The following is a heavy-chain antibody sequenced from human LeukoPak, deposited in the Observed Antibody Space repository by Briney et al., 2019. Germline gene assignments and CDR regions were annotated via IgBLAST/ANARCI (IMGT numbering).Heavy chain of an antibody. Sequence: GGSLRLSCAASGFTVSSNYMSWVRQAPGKGLEWVSVIYSGGSTYYADSVKGRFTISRDNSKNTLYLQMNSLRAEDTAVYYCARDLVKHRGGSTPSNGAFDIWGQGTMVTVSS. D-gene: IGHD3-10*01. V-gene: IGHV3-53*01. CDR2: IYSGGST. J-gene: IGHJ3*02. CDR1: GFTVSSNY. CDR3: ARDLVKHRGGSTPSNGAFDI.